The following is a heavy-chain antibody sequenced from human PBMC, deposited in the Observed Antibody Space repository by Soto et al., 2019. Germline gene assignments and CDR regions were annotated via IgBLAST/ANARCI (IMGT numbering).Heavy chain of an antibody. D-gene: IGHD3-10*01. V-gene: IGHV3-48*03. Sequence: GSLRLSCAASGLTFSSYEMNWFRQAPGKVLEWVSYISSSGGTIYYADSVKGRFTISRDNAKNSLYLQMNSLRAEDTAVYYCARRIRDGSGSNAFDIWGHGTMVTVS. J-gene: IGHJ3*02. CDR2: ISSSGGTI. CDR1: GLTFSSYE. CDR3: ARRIRDGSGSNAFDI.